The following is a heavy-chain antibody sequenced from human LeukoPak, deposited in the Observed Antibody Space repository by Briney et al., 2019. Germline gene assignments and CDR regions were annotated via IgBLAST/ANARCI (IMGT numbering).Heavy chain of an antibody. V-gene: IGHV4-4*07. J-gene: IGHJ3*02. D-gene: IGHD4-17*01. CDR3: ARDGEYSDDAFDI. CDR1: GASIRSYS. Sequence: KPSETLSLTCPVSGASIRSYSWSWLRQPAGKGLGWIGRIHTSASTEYNPSLKSRVIMSVDTSKNQFSLKLNSVTAADTAVYFCARDGEYSDDAFDIWGQGTLVTVSS. CDR2: IHTSAST.